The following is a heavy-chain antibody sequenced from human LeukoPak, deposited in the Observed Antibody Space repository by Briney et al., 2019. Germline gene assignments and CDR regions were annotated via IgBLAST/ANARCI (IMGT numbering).Heavy chain of an antibody. J-gene: IGHJ5*02. Sequence: PSETLSLTCTVSGCSISRYYWSWIRQPAGKGLEWIGRIYTSGSNKYNPPLHSRVTMSVDTSKNQFSLKLSSVTAADTAVYYCARAQYYYDSSGRNWFDPWGQGTLVTVSS. CDR2: IYTSGSN. CDR1: GCSISRYY. V-gene: IGHV4-4*07. CDR3: ARAQYYYDSSGRNWFDP. D-gene: IGHD3-22*01.